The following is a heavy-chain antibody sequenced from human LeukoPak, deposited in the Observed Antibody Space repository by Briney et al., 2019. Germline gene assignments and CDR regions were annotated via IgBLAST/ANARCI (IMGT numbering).Heavy chain of an antibody. Sequence: ASVKVSCKTSGYTFTDFYFYWLRQAPEQGLEWVGWIFPRNGDTNYAQKFQDRVTLTRDTSISTAYMELSRLTSDDTAIYYCARDGDSPMVDFDYWGQGTLVTVSS. CDR2: IFPRNGDT. CDR1: GYTFTDFY. V-gene: IGHV1-2*02. J-gene: IGHJ4*02. CDR3: ARDGDSPMVDFDY. D-gene: IGHD5-18*01.